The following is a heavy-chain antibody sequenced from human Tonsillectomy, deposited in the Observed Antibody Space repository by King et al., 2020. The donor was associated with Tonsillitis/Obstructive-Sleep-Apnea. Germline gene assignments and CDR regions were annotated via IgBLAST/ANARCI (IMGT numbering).Heavy chain of an antibody. J-gene: IGHJ4*02. CDR2: IWYDGSNE. D-gene: IGHD3-22*01. Sequence: VQLVESGGGVVQPGGSLRLSCAASGFTFRSYGMHWVRQAPGKGLEWVALIWYDGSNEFYADSVRGRFTISRDNSMNTLDLQMDSLKVEDTAVYYCARAGYYYDTSGYYFAGNFDFWGQGTRVTVSS. V-gene: IGHV3-33*01. CDR3: ARAGYYYDTSGYYFAGNFDF. CDR1: GFTFRSYG.